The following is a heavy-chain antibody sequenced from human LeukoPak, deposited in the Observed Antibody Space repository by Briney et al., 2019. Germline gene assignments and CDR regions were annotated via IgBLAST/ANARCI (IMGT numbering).Heavy chain of an antibody. Sequence: KPSETLSLTCTVSGGSISSYYWSWIRQPAGKGLEWIGRIYTSGSTNYNPSLESRVTISVDTSKNQFSLKLSFVTAADTAVYYCARAGFGLAPHRGTPFDYWGQGTLVTVSS. V-gene: IGHV4-4*07. CDR3: ARAGFGLAPHRGTPFDY. CDR2: IYTSGST. J-gene: IGHJ4*02. D-gene: IGHD6-13*01. CDR1: GGSISSYY.